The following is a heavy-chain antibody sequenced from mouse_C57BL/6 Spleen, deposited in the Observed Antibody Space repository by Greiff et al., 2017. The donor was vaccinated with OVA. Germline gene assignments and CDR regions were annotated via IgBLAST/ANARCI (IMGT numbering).Heavy chain of an antibody. CDR1: GFTFSNYW. V-gene: IGHV6-3*01. Sequence: EVQLQESGGGLVQPGGSMKLSCVASGFTFSNYWMNWVRQSPEKGLEWVAQIRLKSDNYATHYAESVKGRFTISRDDSKSSVYLQMNNLRAEDTGIYYCTGGVGSPFDYWGQGTTLTVSS. CDR3: TGGVGSPFDY. D-gene: IGHD6-1*01. J-gene: IGHJ2*01. CDR2: IRLKSDNYAT.